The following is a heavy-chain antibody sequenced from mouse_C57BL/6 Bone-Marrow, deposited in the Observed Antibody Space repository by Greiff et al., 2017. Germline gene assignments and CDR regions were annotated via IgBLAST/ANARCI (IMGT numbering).Heavy chain of an antibody. V-gene: IGHV1-62-2*01. CDR3: ARHEEAVTGNSFDY. CDR1: GYTFTEYT. CDR2: FYSGSGSI. D-gene: IGHD4-1*01. J-gene: IGHJ2*01. Sequence: QVQLQQSGAELVKPGASVKLSCKASGYTFTEYTIHWVKQRSGQGLEWIGWFYSGSGSIKYNEKFKDKATLTANKSSSTVYMELSSLTSKDSAVYGCARHEEAVTGNSFDYWGQGTTLTVSS.